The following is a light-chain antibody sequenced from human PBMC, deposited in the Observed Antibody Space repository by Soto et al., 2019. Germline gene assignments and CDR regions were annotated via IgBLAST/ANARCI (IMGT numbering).Light chain of an antibody. CDR3: NSYTTLSNRV. Sequence: QSVLTQPASVSGSPGQSITISCTGTNSDVGAYPYVSWYQQHPGNAPKLLIYEVADRPSGVSDRFSGSKSGNTASLTISGLQAEDEANYYCNSYTTLSNRVFGTGTKLTVL. CDR1: NSDVGAYPY. V-gene: IGLV2-14*03. CDR2: EVA. J-gene: IGLJ1*01.